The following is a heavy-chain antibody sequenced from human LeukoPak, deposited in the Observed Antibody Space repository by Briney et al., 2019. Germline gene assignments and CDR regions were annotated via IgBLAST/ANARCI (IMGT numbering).Heavy chain of an antibody. CDR3: AKGAGDIVVVPAASHYYYYYYYMDV. CDR1: GYTFTSYG. CDR2: MNPNSGNT. V-gene: IGHV1-8*02. Sequence: ASVKVSCKASGYTFTSYGISWVRQAPGQGLEWMGWMNPNSGNTGYAQKFQGRVTMTRNTSISTAYMELSSLRSEDTAVYYCAKGAGDIVVVPAASHYYYYYYYMDVWGKGTTVTISS. D-gene: IGHD2-2*01. J-gene: IGHJ6*03.